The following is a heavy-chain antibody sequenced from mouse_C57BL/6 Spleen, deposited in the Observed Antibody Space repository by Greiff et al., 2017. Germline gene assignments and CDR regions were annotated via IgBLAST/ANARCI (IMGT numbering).Heavy chain of an antibody. CDR1: GYTFTSYW. J-gene: IGHJ2*01. V-gene: IGHV1-59*01. Sequence: QVQLQQSGAELVRPGTSVKLSCKASGYTFTSYWMHWVKQRPGQGLEWIGVIDPSDSYTNYNQKFKGKATLTVDTSSSTAYMQLSSLTSEDSAVYYCARVYPYYFDYWGQGTTLTVSS. D-gene: IGHD5-1*01. CDR2: IDPSDSYT. CDR3: ARVYPYYFDY.